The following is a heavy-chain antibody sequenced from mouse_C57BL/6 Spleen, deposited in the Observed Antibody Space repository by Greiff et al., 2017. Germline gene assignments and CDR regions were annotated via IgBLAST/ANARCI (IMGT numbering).Heavy chain of an antibody. V-gene: IGHV5-17*01. CDR2: ISSGSSTI. J-gene: IGHJ4*01. Sequence: EVKLQESGGGLVKPGGSLKLSCAASGFTFSDYGMHWVRQAPEKGLEWVAYISSGSSTIYYADTVKGRFTISRDNAKNTLFLQMTSLRSEDTAMYYCAREGTTVVRAMDYWGQGTSVTVSS. CDR3: AREGTTVVRAMDY. CDR1: GFTFSDYG. D-gene: IGHD1-1*01.